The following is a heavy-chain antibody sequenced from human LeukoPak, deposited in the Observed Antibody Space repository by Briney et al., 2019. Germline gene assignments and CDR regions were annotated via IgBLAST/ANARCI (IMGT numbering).Heavy chain of an antibody. D-gene: IGHD3-10*02. J-gene: IGHJ6*04. CDR1: GFSFSSYV. Sequence: GGTLRLSCAASGFSFSSYVISWVRQAPGKGLEWVSYISSSGSTIYYADSVKGRFTISRDNAKNSLYLQMNSLRAEDTAVYYCAELGITMIGGVWGKGTTVTISS. CDR2: ISSSGSTI. CDR3: AELGITMIGGV. V-gene: IGHV3-48*03.